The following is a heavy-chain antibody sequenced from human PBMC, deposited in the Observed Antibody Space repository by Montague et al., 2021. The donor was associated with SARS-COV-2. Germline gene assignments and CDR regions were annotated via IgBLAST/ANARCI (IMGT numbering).Heavy chain of an antibody. Sequence: SRRLSWSASGFTFSNYGMSWVRQVPGKGLAWVSHVTSSDGTTYCSDSVRGRFTISRDNSKNMVYLQMNSLRVEDTAVYYCARRGVDSGMDHWGQGTLVTVSS. V-gene: IGHV3-23*01. D-gene: IGHD1-26*01. CDR1: GFTFSNYG. J-gene: IGHJ4*02. CDR3: ARRGVDSGMDH. CDR2: VTSSDGTT.